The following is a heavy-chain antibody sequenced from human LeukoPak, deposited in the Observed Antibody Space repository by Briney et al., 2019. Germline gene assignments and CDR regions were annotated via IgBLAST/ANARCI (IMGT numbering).Heavy chain of an antibody. J-gene: IGHJ4*02. CDR1: GFTFSSYG. CDR3: ARRAGDYSHPYDY. D-gene: IGHD3-22*01. V-gene: IGHV3-30*02. Sequence: GGSLRLSCAASGFTFSSYGMHWVRQAPGKGLEWVAFIRYDGSNKYYADSVKGRFTISRDNSKNTLYLHVNSLRPEDTAVYYCARRAGDYSHPYDYWGQGTLVTVSS. CDR2: IRYDGSNK.